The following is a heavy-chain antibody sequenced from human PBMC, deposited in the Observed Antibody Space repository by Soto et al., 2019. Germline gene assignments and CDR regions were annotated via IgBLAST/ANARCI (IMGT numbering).Heavy chain of an antibody. CDR3: ARNSPYHDAFDI. V-gene: IGHV1-69*13. D-gene: IGHD5-18*01. CDR2: IIPIFGTA. CDR1: GGTFSSDA. Sequence: AASVKVSCKASGGTFSSDAISGVRQAPGQGLEWMGGIIPIFGTANYAQKFQGRVTITADESTSTAYMELSSLRSEDTAVYYCARNSPYHDAFDIWGQGTMVTVSS. J-gene: IGHJ3*02.